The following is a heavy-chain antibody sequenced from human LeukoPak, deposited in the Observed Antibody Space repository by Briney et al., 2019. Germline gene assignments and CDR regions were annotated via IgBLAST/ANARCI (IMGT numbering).Heavy chain of an antibody. CDR1: GGSISSYY. CDR3: ARARRIAAADY. Sequence: SETLSLTCTVSGGSISSYYWSWIRQPPGKGLEWIGYIYYSGSTNYNPSPKSRVTISVDTSKNQFSLKLSSVTAADTAVYYCARARRIAAADYWGQGTLVTVSS. J-gene: IGHJ4*02. CDR2: IYYSGST. V-gene: IGHV4-59*01. D-gene: IGHD6-13*01.